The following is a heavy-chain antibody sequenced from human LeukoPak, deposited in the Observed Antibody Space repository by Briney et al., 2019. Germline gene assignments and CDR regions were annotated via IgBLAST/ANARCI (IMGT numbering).Heavy chain of an antibody. D-gene: IGHD3-10*01. CDR2: ISSASSYI. Sequence: TGGSLRLSCAASGFTFSSYTMNWVRQAPGKGLEWVSSISSASSYIYYADSVKGRFTISRENAKNSLYLQMNSLRAEDTAVYYCARVFVRGERSAFDIWGQGTMVTVSS. J-gene: IGHJ3*02. V-gene: IGHV3-21*01. CDR1: GFTFSSYT. CDR3: ARVFVRGERSAFDI.